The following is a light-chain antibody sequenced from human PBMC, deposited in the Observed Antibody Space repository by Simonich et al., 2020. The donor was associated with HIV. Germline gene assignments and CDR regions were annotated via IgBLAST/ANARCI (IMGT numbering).Light chain of an antibody. V-gene: IGLV2-14*03. J-gene: IGLJ3*02. CDR1: SSALGGYNY. CDR2: DVS. Sequence: QSALTQPASVSGSPGQSITISCTGTSSALGGYNYVSWYQQHPGKAPKLMLYDVSNRPAGVSDRFSGSKSGNTASLTISGLQAEDEADYYCSSYTSSSTLWVFGGGTKLTVL. CDR3: SSYTSSSTLWV.